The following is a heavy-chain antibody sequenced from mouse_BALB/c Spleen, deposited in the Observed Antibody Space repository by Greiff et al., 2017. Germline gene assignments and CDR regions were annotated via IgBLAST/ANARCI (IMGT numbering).Heavy chain of an antibody. CDR3: AKHNSSGYVRGYYAMDY. CDR1: GFSLTDYG. CDR2: IWGGGST. J-gene: IGHJ4*01. D-gene: IGHD3-1*01. V-gene: IGHV2-6-5*01. Sequence: VQLQQSGPGLVAPSQSLSITCTVSGFSLTDYGVSWIRQPPGKGLEWLGVIWGGGSTYYNSALKSRLSISKDNSKSQVFLKMNSLQTDDTAMYYCAKHNSSGYVRGYYAMDYWGQGTSVTVSS.